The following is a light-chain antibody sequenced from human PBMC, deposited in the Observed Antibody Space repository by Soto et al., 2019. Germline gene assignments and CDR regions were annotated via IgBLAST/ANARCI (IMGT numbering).Light chain of an antibody. J-gene: IGKJ2*02. CDR1: QSVSNS. CDR2: EAS. CDR3: QQRSTWPWT. Sequence: EVVLTQSPATLSLSPGETATLSCRASQSVSNSLAWYQQRPGQAPRLLIYEASKRATGIPASFSGSGSGTDFTLTISSLESEDFAVYYCQQRSTWPWTFGQGTNLEI. V-gene: IGKV3-11*01.